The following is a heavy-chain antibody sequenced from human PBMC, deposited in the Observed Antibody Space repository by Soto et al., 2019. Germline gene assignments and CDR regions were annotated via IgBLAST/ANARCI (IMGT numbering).Heavy chain of an antibody. CDR1: GLTFSSYW. V-gene: IGHV3-74*01. Sequence: GGSMRLSCAASGLTFSSYWVHWVRQAPGKGLVWVSRINSDGSSTSYADSVKGRFTISRDNAKNTLYLQMNSLRAEDTAVYYCARSPPGQDLAFDIWGQGTMVTVSS. J-gene: IGHJ3*02. CDR2: INSDGSST. CDR3: ARSPPGQDLAFDI.